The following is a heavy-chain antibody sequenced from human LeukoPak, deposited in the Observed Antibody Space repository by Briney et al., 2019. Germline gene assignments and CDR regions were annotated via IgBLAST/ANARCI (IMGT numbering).Heavy chain of an antibody. V-gene: IGHV3-43*01. J-gene: IGHJ4*02. D-gene: IGHD6-13*01. CDR1: EFTFGDYS. Sequence: GGSLRLSCAASEFTFGDYSMHWVRQGPGKGLEWVSLISWDGGSTYYADSVKGRFTISKDNSKNSLYLQMNSLRTDDTALYYCAKDISTRGIAVADYWGQGTLVTVSS. CDR3: AKDISTRGIAVADY. CDR2: ISWDGGST.